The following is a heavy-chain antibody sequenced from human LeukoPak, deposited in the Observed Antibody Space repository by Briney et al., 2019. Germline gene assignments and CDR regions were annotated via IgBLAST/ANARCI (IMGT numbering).Heavy chain of an antibody. V-gene: IGHV4-59*12. Sequence: PSETLSLTCTVSGCSISSYYWSWLRQPPGKGREWFGYIYYSGSTTSSPPLKRRVTMSVDTSTTQFSLKLNSVTAADTAVYYCARDYAFTSLEMATIFNWFDPWGQGTLVTVYS. CDR3: ARDYAFTSLEMATIFNWFDP. CDR1: GCSISSYY. CDR2: IYYSGST. J-gene: IGHJ5*02. D-gene: IGHD5-24*01.